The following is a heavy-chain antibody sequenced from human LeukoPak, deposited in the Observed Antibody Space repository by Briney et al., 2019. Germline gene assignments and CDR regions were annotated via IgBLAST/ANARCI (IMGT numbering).Heavy chain of an antibody. V-gene: IGHV4-59*01. J-gene: IGHJ4*02. D-gene: IGHD6-19*01. Sequence: PSETLSLTCTVSGGSISSYYWSWIRQPPGKGLEWIGYIYYSGSTNYNPSLKSRVTISVDTSKNQFSLELSSVTAADTAVYYCARGGAVAPQADWGQGTLVTVSS. CDR2: IYYSGST. CDR1: GGSISSYY. CDR3: ARGGAVAPQAD.